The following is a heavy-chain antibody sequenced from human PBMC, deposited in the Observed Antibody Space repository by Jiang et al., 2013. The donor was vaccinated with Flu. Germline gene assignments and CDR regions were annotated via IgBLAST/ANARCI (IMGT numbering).Heavy chain of an antibody. CDR3: ARAVCSGGTCFFDY. V-gene: IGHV3-9*01. CDR1: GFSFDDYA. D-gene: IGHD2-15*01. CDR2: ISWTSETI. Sequence: LVQPGRSLTLSCAGSGFSFDDYAMHWVRQPPGRGLEWVSGISWTSETIGYADSVKGRFTVSRDNAKNSLYVQIHSLRGEDTALYFCARAVCSGGTCFFDYWGQGTLVTVSS. J-gene: IGHJ4*02.